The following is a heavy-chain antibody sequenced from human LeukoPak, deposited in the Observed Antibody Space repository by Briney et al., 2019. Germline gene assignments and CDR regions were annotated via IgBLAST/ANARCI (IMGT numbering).Heavy chain of an antibody. J-gene: IGHJ4*02. V-gene: IGHV3-20*04. CDR2: INWNGGST. CDR1: GFTFSNYG. D-gene: IGHD2-21*02. Sequence: GGSLRLSCAASGFTFSNYGMSWVRQAPGKGLEWVSGINWNGGSTGYADSVEGRFTISRDNAKNSQYLQMNSLRVEDTALYYCARAQTYGDSRLLLDYWGQGTLVTVSS. CDR3: ARAQTYGDSRLLLDY.